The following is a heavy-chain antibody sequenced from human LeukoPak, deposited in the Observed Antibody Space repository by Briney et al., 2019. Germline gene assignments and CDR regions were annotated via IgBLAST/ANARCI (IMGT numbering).Heavy chain of an antibody. Sequence: GGSLRLSCAASGFTFSRHAMICVRQAPGKGLEWVSAISGSGADTYYADSVKGRFTTFRHNSKNTVYLRMNSLRAEDTAIYYCAKDPWGSRDYFDYWGQGTLVTVSS. CDR2: ISGSGADT. CDR3: AKDPWGSRDYFDY. V-gene: IGHV3-23*01. D-gene: IGHD7-27*01. CDR1: GFTFSRHA. J-gene: IGHJ4*02.